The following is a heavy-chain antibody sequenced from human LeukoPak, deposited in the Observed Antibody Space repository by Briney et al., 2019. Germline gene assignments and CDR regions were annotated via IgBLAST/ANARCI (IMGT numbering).Heavy chain of an antibody. V-gene: IGHV4-39*01. Sequence: SETLSLTCTVSGGSISSSSYYWGWIRQPPGKGLEWIGSIYYSGSTYYNPSLKSRVTISVDTSKNQFSLKLSSVTAADTAVYYCARHEWPRLRNHFDYWGQGTLVTVSS. J-gene: IGHJ4*02. D-gene: IGHD1-14*01. CDR1: GGSISSSSYY. CDR2: IYYSGST. CDR3: ARHEWPRLRNHFDY.